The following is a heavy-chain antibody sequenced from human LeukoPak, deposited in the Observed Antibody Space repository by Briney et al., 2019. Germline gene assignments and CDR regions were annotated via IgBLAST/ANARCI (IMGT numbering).Heavy chain of an antibody. V-gene: IGHV3-48*01. D-gene: IGHD3-10*01. CDR3: ARGDGSGSYYNDLGFDY. CDR1: GFTFSSYS. Sequence: GGSLRLSCAASGFTFSSYSMNWVRQAPGKGLEWVSYISSSSSTIYYADSVKGRFTISRDNAKNSLYLQMNSLRAEATAVYYCARGDGSGSYYNDLGFDYWGQGTLVTVSS. J-gene: IGHJ4*02. CDR2: ISSSSSTI.